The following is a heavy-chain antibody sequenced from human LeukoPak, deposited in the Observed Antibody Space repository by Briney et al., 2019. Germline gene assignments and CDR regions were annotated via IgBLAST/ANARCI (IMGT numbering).Heavy chain of an antibody. CDR2: IYYSGST. CDR3: ASAPVTIYYYYYYMDV. J-gene: IGHJ6*03. V-gene: IGHV4-39*01. D-gene: IGHD4-17*01. Sequence: SETLSLTCTVSGGSISSSSYYWGWIRQPPGKGLEWIGSIYYSGSTYYNPSLKSRVTISVDTSKNQFSLKLSSVTAADTAVYYCASAPVTIYYYYYYMDVWGKGTTVTVSS. CDR1: GGSISSSSYY.